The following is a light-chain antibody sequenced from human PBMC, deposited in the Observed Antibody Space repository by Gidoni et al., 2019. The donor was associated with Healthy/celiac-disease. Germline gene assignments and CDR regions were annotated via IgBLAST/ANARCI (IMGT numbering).Light chain of an antibody. CDR1: QSVLYSSNNNHY. J-gene: IGKJ4*01. CDR2: WAS. Sequence: DIVLTQSPDSLAVSLGERATINCNSSQSVLYSSNNNHYLAWYQQKPGQPPKLLIYWASTREAGVPDRFSGSGSGTNFTLTISSLQAEDVAVYYCQQYYSNPVLTFGGGTKVEIK. V-gene: IGKV4-1*01. CDR3: QQYYSNPVLT.